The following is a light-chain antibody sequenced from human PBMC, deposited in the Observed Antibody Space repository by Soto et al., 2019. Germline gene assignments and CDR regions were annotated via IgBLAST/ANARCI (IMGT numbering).Light chain of an antibody. V-gene: IGKV4-1*01. CDR1: XXLLRSNXXXY. Sequence: LGERXTXXCXXXXXLLRSNXXXYLALYQQRPGQPPKLLFYWASTREAGVPDRFSGSGSGTDFTLTISSLQPEDVAIYFCQQYFVTPLTCGGGTKVEIK. CDR3: QQYFVTPLT. J-gene: IGKJ4*01. CDR2: WAS.